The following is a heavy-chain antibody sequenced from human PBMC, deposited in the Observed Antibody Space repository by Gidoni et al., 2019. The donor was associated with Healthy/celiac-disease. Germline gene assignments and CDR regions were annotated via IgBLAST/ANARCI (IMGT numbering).Heavy chain of an antibody. Sequence: QVQLVECGGGVVQPGRSLRLSCAASGFTFRSYGMHWVRQAPGKGLVWVAVIWYDGSNKYYADSVKGRFTISRDNSKNTLYLQMNSLRAEDTAVYYCARETYYDSSGYFGAWGQGTLVTVSS. CDR3: ARETYYDSSGYFGA. D-gene: IGHD3-22*01. J-gene: IGHJ5*02. CDR2: IWYDGSNK. CDR1: GFTFRSYG. V-gene: IGHV3-33*01.